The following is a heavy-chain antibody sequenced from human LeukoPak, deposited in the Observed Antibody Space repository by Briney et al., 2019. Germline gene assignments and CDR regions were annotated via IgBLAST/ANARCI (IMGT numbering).Heavy chain of an antibody. CDR1: GGSISSGDYY. Sequence: SQTLSLTCTVSGGSISSGDYYWSWIRQPPGKGLEWIGYIYYSGSTYYNPSLKSRVTISVDTSKNQFSLKLSSVTAADMAVYYCARFYSNYGGFDPWGQGTLVTVSS. CDR2: IYYSGST. CDR3: ARFYSNYGGFDP. J-gene: IGHJ5*02. D-gene: IGHD4-11*01. V-gene: IGHV4-30-4*08.